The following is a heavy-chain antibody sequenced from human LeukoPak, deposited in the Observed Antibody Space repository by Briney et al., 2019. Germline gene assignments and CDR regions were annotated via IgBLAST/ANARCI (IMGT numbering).Heavy chain of an antibody. CDR2: ISTSGVST. J-gene: IGHJ4*02. V-gene: IGHV3-23*01. Sequence: GGSLRLSCAASGFTFSSYSMTWVRLAPGKGLEWVSSISTSGVSTNYAVSVKGRFTISRDNSKTMVYLQMNSLRAEDTAVYYCVKNTSGSYGDCWGQGILVTVSS. CDR3: VKNTSGSYGDC. CDR1: GFTFSSYS. D-gene: IGHD5-12*01.